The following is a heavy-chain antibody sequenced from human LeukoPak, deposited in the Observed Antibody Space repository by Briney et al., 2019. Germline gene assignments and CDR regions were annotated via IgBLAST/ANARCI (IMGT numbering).Heavy chain of an antibody. D-gene: IGHD3-22*01. Sequence: ASVKVSCKASGGTFSSYAISWVRQAPGQGLEWMGRIIPIFGTANYAQKFQGRATITTDESTSTAYMELSSLRSEDTAVYYCARDESSGYPDYWGQGTLVTVSS. CDR2: IIPIFGTA. J-gene: IGHJ4*02. CDR3: ARDESSGYPDY. CDR1: GGTFSSYA. V-gene: IGHV1-69*05.